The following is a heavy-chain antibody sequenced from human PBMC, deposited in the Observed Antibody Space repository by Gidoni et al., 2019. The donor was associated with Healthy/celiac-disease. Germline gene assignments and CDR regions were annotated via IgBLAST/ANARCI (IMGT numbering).Heavy chain of an antibody. CDR1: GGSISSGSYY. J-gene: IGHJ6*02. V-gene: IGHV4-61*02. D-gene: IGHD2-15*01. CDR2: IYTSGST. Sequence: QVQLQESGPGLVKPSQTLSLTCTVSGGSISSGSYYWSWIRQPAGKGLEWIGRIYTSGSTNYNPSLKSRVTISVDTSKNQFSLKLSSVTAADTAVYYCARGDYCSGGSCYLYYYYGMDVWGQGTTVTVSS. CDR3: ARGDYCSGGSCYLYYYYGMDV.